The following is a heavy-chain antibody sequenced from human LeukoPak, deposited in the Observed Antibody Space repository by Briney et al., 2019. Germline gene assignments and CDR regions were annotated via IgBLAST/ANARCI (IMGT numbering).Heavy chain of an antibody. D-gene: IGHD3-10*01. J-gene: IGHJ3*02. CDR3: ARVSWFEVGAFDI. Sequence: SQTLSLTCAVSGGSISSGGYSWSWIRQPPGKGLEWIGYIYHSGSTYYNPSLKSRVTISVDRSKNQCSLKLSSVTAADTAVYYCARVSWFEVGAFDIWGQGTMVTVSS. CDR1: GGSISSGGYS. V-gene: IGHV4-30-2*01. CDR2: IYHSGST.